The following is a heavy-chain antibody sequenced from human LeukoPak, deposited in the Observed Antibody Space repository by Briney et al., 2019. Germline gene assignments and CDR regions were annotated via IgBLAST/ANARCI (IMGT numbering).Heavy chain of an antibody. D-gene: IGHD1-1*01. CDR3: AVGTGYYFDY. J-gene: IGHJ4*02. CDR1: GYTFTSYG. Sequence: GASVKVSCKASGYTFTSYGISGVRQAPGQGLEWMGWISTYNGNTNYAQKLQGRVTMTTDTSTNTAYMELRSLRSEDTAVYYCAVGTGYYFDYWGQGTLVTVSS. CDR2: ISTYNGNT. V-gene: IGHV1-18*01.